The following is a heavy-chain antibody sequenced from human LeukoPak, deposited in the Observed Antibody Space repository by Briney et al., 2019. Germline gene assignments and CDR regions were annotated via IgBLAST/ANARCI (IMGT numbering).Heavy chain of an antibody. CDR1: GGSISSYY. CDR3: ARVAVTVRRGYMDV. V-gene: IGHV4-4*07. Sequence: PSETLSLTCTVSGGSISSYYWGWIRQPAGKGLEWIGRIYISGSTNYNPSLKSRVTMSVDTSKNQFSLKLSSVTAAGTAVYYCARVAVTVRRGYMDVWGKGTTVTVSS. D-gene: IGHD4-17*01. J-gene: IGHJ6*03. CDR2: IYISGST.